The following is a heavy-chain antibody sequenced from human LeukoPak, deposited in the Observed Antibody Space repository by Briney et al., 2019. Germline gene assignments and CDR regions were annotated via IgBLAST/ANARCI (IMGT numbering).Heavy chain of an antibody. J-gene: IGHJ5*02. CDR3: AKEAIAVAGTKGRNWFDP. V-gene: IGHV3-23*01. CDR2: ISGSGGST. Sequence: GGPLRLSCAASGFTFSSYAMSWVRQAPGKGLEWVSAISGSGGSTYYADSVKGRFTISRDNSKNTLYLQMNSLRAEDTAVYYYAKEAIAVAGTKGRNWFDPWGQGTLVTVSS. D-gene: IGHD6-19*01. CDR1: GFTFSSYA.